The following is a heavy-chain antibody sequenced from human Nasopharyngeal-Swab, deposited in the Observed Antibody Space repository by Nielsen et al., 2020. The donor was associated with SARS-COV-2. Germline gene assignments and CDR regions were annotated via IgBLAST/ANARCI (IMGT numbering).Heavy chain of an antibody. D-gene: IGHD2-2*01. V-gene: IGHV3-30*18. CDR2: ISYDGSNK. CDR3: VKDKPVVPAAFVPNAFDI. Sequence: VRQAPGKGLEWVAVISYDGSNKYYADSVKGRFTISRDNSKNTLYLQMNSLRAEDTAVYYCVKDKPVVPAAFVPNAFDIWGQGTMVTVSS. J-gene: IGHJ3*02.